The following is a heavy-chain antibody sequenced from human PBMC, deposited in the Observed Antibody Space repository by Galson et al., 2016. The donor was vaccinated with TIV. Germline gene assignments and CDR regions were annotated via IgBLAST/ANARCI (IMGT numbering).Heavy chain of an antibody. CDR2: ISYSGST. V-gene: IGHV4-61*01. Sequence: LSLTCTVSGGSVSSGSYYWSWIRQPPGKGLEYIGYISYSGSTNYNSSLESRVTISVDTSKNQFSLRLKSVTPADTSVYYCARAVGFYDDNWFDPWGQGTLVTVSS. CDR1: GGSVSSGSYY. CDR3: ARAVGFYDDNWFDP. J-gene: IGHJ5*02. D-gene: IGHD5/OR15-5a*01.